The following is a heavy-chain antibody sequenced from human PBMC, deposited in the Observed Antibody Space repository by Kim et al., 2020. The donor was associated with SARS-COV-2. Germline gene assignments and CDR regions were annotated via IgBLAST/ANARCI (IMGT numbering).Heavy chain of an antibody. CDR2: INPSGGST. J-gene: IGHJ3*02. CDR3: ARQEPNLRELLWFGELLADGGDAFDI. Sequence: ASVKVSCKASGYTLTSYYMHWVRQAPGQGLEWMGIINPSGGSTSYAQKFQGRVTMTRDTSTSTVYMELSSLRSEDTAVYYCARQEPNLRELLWFGELLADGGDAFDIWGQGTMVTVSS. D-gene: IGHD3-10*01. CDR1: GYTLTSYY. V-gene: IGHV1-46*01.